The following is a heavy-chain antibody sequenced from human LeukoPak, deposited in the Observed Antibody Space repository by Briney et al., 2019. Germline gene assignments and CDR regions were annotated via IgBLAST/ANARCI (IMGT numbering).Heavy chain of an antibody. D-gene: IGHD1-20*01. V-gene: IGHV4-31*11. J-gene: IGHJ4*02. CDR3: ARGRILGIFDY. CDR1: GGSISSGGYY. Sequence: SETLSLTCAVSGGSISSGGYYWSWIRQHPGKGLEWIGYIYYSGSTYYNPSLKSRVTISVDTSKNQFSLKLSSVTAADTAVYYCARGRILGIFDYWGQGTLVTVSS. CDR2: IYYSGST.